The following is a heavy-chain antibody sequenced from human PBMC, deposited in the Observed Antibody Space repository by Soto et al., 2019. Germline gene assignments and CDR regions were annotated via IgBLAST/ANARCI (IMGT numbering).Heavy chain of an antibody. CDR1: GFTFSNYA. CDR3: ARGTYGYFYPHLDY. Sequence: VGSLRLSCAVSGFTFSNYAMHWVRQAPGKGLEYVSAISSNGGSTYYANSVKGRFTISRDNSKNTLYLQMGSLGAEDMAVYYSARGTYGYFYPHLDYWGQGALVTVSS. CDR2: ISSNGGST. D-gene: IGHD5-18*01. V-gene: IGHV3-64*01. J-gene: IGHJ4*02.